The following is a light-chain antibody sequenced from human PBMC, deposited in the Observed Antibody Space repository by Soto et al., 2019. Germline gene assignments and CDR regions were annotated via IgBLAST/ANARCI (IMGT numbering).Light chain of an antibody. Sequence: DIQMTQSPSSLSASVGERVTITCQASQDISNYLNWYQQKPGKAPKLLIYNASNLETGVPSRFSGSGSVTDFTFTISSLQPEDIATYYCQQYDNLPLTFGGGTKVEIK. J-gene: IGKJ4*01. CDR3: QQYDNLPLT. CDR2: NAS. CDR1: QDISNY. V-gene: IGKV1-33*01.